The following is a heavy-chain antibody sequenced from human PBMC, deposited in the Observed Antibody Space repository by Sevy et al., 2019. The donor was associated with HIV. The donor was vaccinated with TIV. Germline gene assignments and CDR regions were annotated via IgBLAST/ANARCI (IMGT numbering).Heavy chain of an antibody. CDR3: ARESSHDFWSGYWGYLDY. CDR1: GFTFSNHG. CDR2: IWYDGSNI. Sequence: GGSLRLSCAASGFTFSNHGMHWVRQAPGKGPEWVALIWYDGSNIYYSDSAKGRFTISRDDSKNKLYLQMYSLRPGDTAVYYCARESSHDFWSGYWGYLDYWGQGTLVTVSS. J-gene: IGHJ4*02. V-gene: IGHV3-33*01. D-gene: IGHD3-3*01.